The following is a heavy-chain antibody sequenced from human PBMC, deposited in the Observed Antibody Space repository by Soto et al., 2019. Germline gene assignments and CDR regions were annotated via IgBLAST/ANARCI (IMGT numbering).Heavy chain of an antibody. J-gene: IGHJ4*02. V-gene: IGHV4-30-4*01. CDR3: ARRGSGSYHTVFFDY. CDR2: IYYSGST. Sequence: PSETLSLTCTVSGGSISSGDYYWSWIRQPPGKGLEWIGYIYYSGSTYYNPSLKSRVTISVDTSKNQVSLKLSSVTAADTAVYYCARRGSGSYHTVFFDYWGQGTLVTVSS. CDR1: GGSISSGDYY. D-gene: IGHD3-10*01.